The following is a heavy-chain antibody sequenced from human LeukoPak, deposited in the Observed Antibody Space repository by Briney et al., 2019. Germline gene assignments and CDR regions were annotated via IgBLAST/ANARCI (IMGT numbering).Heavy chain of an antibody. CDR3: AKDIHYYGSGSSPLDY. V-gene: IGHV3-30*18. CDR2: ISYDGSNK. CDR1: RFTFSSYG. J-gene: IGHJ4*02. D-gene: IGHD3-10*01. Sequence: GRPLRLSCAASRFTFSSYGTHWVRQAPGKGLEWAAVISYDGSNKYYADSVKGRFTISRDNSKNTLYLQMNSLRAEDTAVYYCAKDIHYYGSGSSPLDYWGQGTLVTVSS.